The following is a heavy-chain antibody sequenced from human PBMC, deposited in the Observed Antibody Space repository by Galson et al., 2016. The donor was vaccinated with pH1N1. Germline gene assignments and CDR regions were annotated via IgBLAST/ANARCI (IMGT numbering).Heavy chain of an antibody. J-gene: IGHJ4*02. CDR1: GFTVSSNY. CDR2: VYSGGNT. Sequence: SLRLSCAASGFTVSSNYTSWVRQAPGKGLEWVSIVYSGGNTYYADSVKGRFTISRDNSNNTLYLQMNSLRAEDTAVYYCARVWSYDFWSGVGDFYFDYWGQGILVTVSS. CDR3: ARVWSYDFWSGVGDFYFDY. V-gene: IGHV3-53*05. D-gene: IGHD3-3*01.